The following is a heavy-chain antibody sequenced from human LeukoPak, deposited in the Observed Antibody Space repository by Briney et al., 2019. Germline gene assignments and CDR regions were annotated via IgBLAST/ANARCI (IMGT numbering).Heavy chain of an antibody. CDR3: ARGDMAAQDY. CDR1: GFTFSSYG. Sequence: GGSLRLSCAASGFTFSSYGIHWVRQAPGKGLEWVSHVNSGGFIIYYTDFVKGRFTISRDNAKNSLYLRMNSLRDEDTAVYYCARGDMAAQDYWGQGTLVTVSS. D-gene: IGHD6-6*01. J-gene: IGHJ4*02. CDR2: VNSGGFII. V-gene: IGHV3-48*02.